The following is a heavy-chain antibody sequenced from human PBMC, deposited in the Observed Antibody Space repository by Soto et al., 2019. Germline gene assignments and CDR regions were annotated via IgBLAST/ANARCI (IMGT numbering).Heavy chain of an antibody. CDR1: GDSMNSYY. D-gene: IGHD1-26*01. V-gene: IGHV4-59*01. J-gene: IGHJ6*02. CDR3: ARVGAASRNYYYYGVDV. Sequence: QVQLQQSGPGLVRPSETLSLTCTVSGDSMNSYYWSWIRQPPGKGLEWVGYIYYSGSTHYNPSLKSRVTISLETSKKQFSLRVTSVTAADTAIYYCARVGAASRNYYYYGVDVWGQGTTVTVSS. CDR2: IYYSGST.